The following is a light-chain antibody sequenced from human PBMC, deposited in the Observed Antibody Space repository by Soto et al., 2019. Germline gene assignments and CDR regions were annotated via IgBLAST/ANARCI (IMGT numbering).Light chain of an antibody. Sequence: QSALTQPASVSGSPGQSITISCTGTSSDVGRFNYVSWYQHHPGKVPRLMIYEVTNRPSGVSYRFSGSKSGNTASLTISGLQTEDEADYYCSSYTSSFTVIFGGGTKVTVL. CDR1: SSDVGRFNY. V-gene: IGLV2-14*01. CDR3: SSYTSSFTVI. CDR2: EVT. J-gene: IGLJ2*01.